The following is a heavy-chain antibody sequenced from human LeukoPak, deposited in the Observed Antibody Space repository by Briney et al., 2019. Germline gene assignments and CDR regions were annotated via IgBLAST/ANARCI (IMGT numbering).Heavy chain of an antibody. CDR3: AREAEYSSSWYANRYFQH. CDR2: INSDGSST. V-gene: IGHV3-74*01. Sequence: GGSLRLSCAASGFTFSSYWMHWVRQAPGKGLVWVSRINSDGSSTSYADSVKGRFTISRDNAKNTLYLQMNSLRAEDTAVYYCAREAEYSSSWYANRYFQHWGQGTLVTVSS. J-gene: IGHJ1*01. D-gene: IGHD6-13*01. CDR1: GFTFSSYW.